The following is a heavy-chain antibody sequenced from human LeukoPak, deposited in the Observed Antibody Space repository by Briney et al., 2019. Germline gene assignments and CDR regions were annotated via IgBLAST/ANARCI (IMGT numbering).Heavy chain of an antibody. CDR3: AKGQGYNYGDSIDY. J-gene: IGHJ4*02. CDR2: INGGGSS. D-gene: IGHD5-18*01. V-gene: IGHV3-23*01. Sequence: GGSLRLSCAASGFTFNNYAMTWVRQAPGKGLEWVSVINGGGSSYYADSVKGRFTVSRDNSKNTLSLRMNSLRDEDTAVYYCAKGQGYNYGDSIDYWGQGTLVTVSS. CDR1: GFTFNNYA.